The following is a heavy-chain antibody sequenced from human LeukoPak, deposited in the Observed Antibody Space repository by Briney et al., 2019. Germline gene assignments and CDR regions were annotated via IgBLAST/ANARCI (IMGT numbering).Heavy chain of an antibody. J-gene: IGHJ4*02. CDR2: IYYSEGT. V-gene: IGHV4-39*07. D-gene: IGHD2-15*01. CDR3: ARDRYCSGRSCYGPPDF. CDR1: GDSISSRSYY. Sequence: SETLSLTCTVSGDSISSRSYYWGWIRQPPGKGLEWIGSIYYSEGTYYNPSLKSRGTISIDTSKNQFSLKLNSVTAADTAVYYCARDRYCSGRSCYGPPDFWGQGVLVIVSS.